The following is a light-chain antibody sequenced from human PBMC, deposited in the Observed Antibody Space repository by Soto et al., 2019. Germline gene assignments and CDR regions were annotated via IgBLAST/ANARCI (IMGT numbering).Light chain of an antibody. J-gene: IGKJ1*01. Sequence: PLSLVFTAGDPASISCRSSQSILFNNEYNYLDWYLQKPGQSPQLLMYLGYNRAPGVPARFSGTGSGTDFTLQISSVEAEDVGFYYCMPGLQAPWTVGPGTKVEIK. CDR2: LGY. CDR1: QSILFNNEYNY. V-gene: IGKV2-28*01. CDR3: MPGLQAPWT.